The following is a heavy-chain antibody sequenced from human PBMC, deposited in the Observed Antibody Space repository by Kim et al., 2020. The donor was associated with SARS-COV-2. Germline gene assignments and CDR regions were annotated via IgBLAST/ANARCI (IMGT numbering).Heavy chain of an antibody. J-gene: IGHJ6*02. Sequence: SQTLSLTCTVSGGSISSGGYYWSWIRQHPGKGLEWIGYIYYSGTTYYNPSLKSRLKSRLTISLDTSANQFSLKLRSVTAADTAVYYCARREGSDNLLYGMDVWGQGTTVTVSS. CDR1: GGSISSGGYY. CDR3: ARREGSDNLLYGMDV. V-gene: IGHV4-31*03. D-gene: IGHD3-10*01. CDR2: IYYSGTT.